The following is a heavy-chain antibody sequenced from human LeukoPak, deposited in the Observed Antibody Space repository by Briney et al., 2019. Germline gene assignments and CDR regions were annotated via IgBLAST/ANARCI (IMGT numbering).Heavy chain of an antibody. CDR3: ARDQWLAYYYHGMDV. V-gene: IGHV3-48*03. CDR2: ITNNGSTI. CDR1: GFTFSTYA. Sequence: RGSLRLSCAASGFTFSTYAMNWVRQAPGKGLEWVSYITNNGSTIYYADSVKGRFTISRDKAENSLYLQMNSLRAEDTAIYYCARDQWLAYYYHGMDVWGQGTTVTVSS. J-gene: IGHJ6*02. D-gene: IGHD6-19*01.